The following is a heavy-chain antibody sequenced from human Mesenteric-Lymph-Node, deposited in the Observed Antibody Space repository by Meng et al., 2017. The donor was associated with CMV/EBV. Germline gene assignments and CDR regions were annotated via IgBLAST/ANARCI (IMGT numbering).Heavy chain of an antibody. J-gene: IGHJ4*02. Sequence: SETLSLTCTVSGGSISSSSYYWGWIRQPPGKGLEWIGSIYYSGSTYYNPSLKSRVTISVDTSNNQFSLNLKSVTAADTAVYYCASDYDSSGLGYWGQGTLVTVSS. V-gene: IGHV4-39*07. CDR3: ASDYDSSGLGY. CDR2: IYYSGST. CDR1: GGSISSSSYY. D-gene: IGHD3-22*01.